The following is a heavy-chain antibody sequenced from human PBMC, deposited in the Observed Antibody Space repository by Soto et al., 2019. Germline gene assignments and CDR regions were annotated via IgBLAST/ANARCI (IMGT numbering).Heavy chain of an antibody. D-gene: IGHD4-17*01. Sequence: QVQLQQWGAGLLKPSETLSLTCAVYGGSFSGYYWSWIRQPPGKGMEWIGEINHSGSTNYNPSLKSRVTISVDTSKNQFSLKLRSVTAADTAVYYCARDGTVTTVFGSIDYWGQGTLVTVSS. CDR3: ARDGTVTTVFGSIDY. J-gene: IGHJ4*02. CDR1: GGSFSGYY. V-gene: IGHV4-34*01. CDR2: INHSGST.